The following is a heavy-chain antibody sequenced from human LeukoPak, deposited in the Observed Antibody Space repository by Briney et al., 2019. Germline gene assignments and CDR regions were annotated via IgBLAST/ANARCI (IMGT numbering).Heavy chain of an antibody. V-gene: IGHV1-8*01. CDR2: TNPNSGNT. Sequence: GASVKVSCKASGYTFTSYDINWVRQATGQGLEWMGWTNPNSGNTGYAQKFQGRVTMTRNTSISTAYMELSSLRSEDTAVYYCARGSQYCSSTSCYRVYYYYGMDVWGQGTTVTVSS. CDR1: GYTFTSYD. J-gene: IGHJ6*02. D-gene: IGHD2-2*01. CDR3: ARGSQYCSSTSCYRVYYYYGMDV.